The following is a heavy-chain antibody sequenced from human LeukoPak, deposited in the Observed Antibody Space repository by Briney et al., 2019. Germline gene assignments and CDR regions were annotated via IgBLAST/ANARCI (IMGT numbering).Heavy chain of an antibody. CDR2: INHSGTS. Sequence: SETLSLTCAVYGRSFSGYFWEWIRQPPGKGLEWIGEINHSGTSNSNPSLKTRATISVDTSKNQFSLKLRSVTAADTAVYYCARALQENYVRGSFRPLRRYFDRWGRGTLVAVSS. V-gene: IGHV4-34*01. CDR1: GRSFSGYF. CDR3: ARALQENYVRGSFRPLRRYFDR. D-gene: IGHD3-16*02. J-gene: IGHJ2*01.